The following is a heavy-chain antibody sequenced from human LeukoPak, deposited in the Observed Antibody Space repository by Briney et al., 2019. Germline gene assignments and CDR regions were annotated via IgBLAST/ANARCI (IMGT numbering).Heavy chain of an antibody. CDR2: IKSKTDGGTT. CDR1: GFTFSNAW. Sequence: PGGSLRLSCAASGFTFSNAWMSWVRQAPGKGLEWVCRIKSKTDGGTTDYAAPVKGRFTISRDDSKNTLYLQMNSLKTEDTAVYYCTTELLWFGELSHPFDYWGQGTLVTVSS. J-gene: IGHJ4*02. CDR3: TTELLWFGELSHPFDY. D-gene: IGHD3-10*01. V-gene: IGHV3-15*01.